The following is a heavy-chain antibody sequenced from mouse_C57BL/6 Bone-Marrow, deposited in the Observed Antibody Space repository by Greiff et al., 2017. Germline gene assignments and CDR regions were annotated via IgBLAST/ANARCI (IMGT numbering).Heavy chain of an antibody. CDR3: LRHDYDYFYYAMDY. CDR2: IRSKSNNYAT. Sequence: EVKLVESGGGLVQPKGSLKLSCAASGFSFNTYAMNWVRQAPGKGLEWVARIRSKSNNYATYYADSVKDRFTISRDDSESMLYLQMNNLKTEDTAMYYGLRHDYDYFYYAMDYWGQGTSVTVSS. V-gene: IGHV10-1*01. CDR1: GFSFNTYA. J-gene: IGHJ4*01. D-gene: IGHD2-4*01.